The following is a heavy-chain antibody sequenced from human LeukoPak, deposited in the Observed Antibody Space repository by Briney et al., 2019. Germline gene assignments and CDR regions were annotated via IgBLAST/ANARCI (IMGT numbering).Heavy chain of an antibody. CDR2: IWYDGSNK. Sequence: GGSLRLSCAASGFTFSSYAMSWVRQAPGKGLEWVAFIWYDGSNKYYADSVKGRFTISRDNSKNTPYLQMNSLRAEDTAVYYCAKSGYSGSYRDAFDIWGQGTMVTVSS. CDR3: AKSGYSGSYRDAFDI. V-gene: IGHV3-30*02. CDR1: GFTFSSYA. D-gene: IGHD1-26*01. J-gene: IGHJ3*02.